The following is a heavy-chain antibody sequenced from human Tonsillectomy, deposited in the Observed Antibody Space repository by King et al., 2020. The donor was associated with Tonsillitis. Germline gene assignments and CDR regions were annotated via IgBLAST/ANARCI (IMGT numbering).Heavy chain of an antibody. CDR1: GVSISSGGYY. Sequence: QLQESGPGLVKPSQTLSLTCTVSGVSISSGGYYWSWIRQHPGKGLEWLGYIYYTGSAYYNPSLKSRVTISLHMSKKQFSLNLSSVTAADTAVYYCARCIAATDYCDFWGQGTLLTVSS. CDR3: ARCIAATDYCDF. CDR2: IYYTGSA. V-gene: IGHV4-31*03. J-gene: IGHJ4*02. D-gene: IGHD6-13*01.